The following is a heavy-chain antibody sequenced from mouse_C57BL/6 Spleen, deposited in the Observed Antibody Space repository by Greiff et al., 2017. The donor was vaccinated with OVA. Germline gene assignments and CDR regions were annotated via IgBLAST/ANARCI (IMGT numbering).Heavy chain of an antibody. CDR3: ARDGYGSSLFAY. J-gene: IGHJ3*01. Sequence: QVQLKEPGAELVRPGSSVKLSCKASGYTFTSYWMHWVKQRPIQGLEWIGNIDPSDSETHYNQKFKDKATLTVDKSSSTAYMQLSSLTSEDSAVYYCARDGYGSSLFAYWGQGTLVTVSA. CDR1: GYTFTSYW. CDR2: IDPSDSET. D-gene: IGHD1-1*01. V-gene: IGHV1-52*01.